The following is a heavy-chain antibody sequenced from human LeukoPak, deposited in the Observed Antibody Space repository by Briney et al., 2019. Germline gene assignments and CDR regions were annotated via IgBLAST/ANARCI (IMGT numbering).Heavy chain of an antibody. V-gene: IGHV4-39*07. D-gene: IGHD2-2*01. J-gene: IGHJ4*02. Sequence: GSIYYSGSTYYNPSLKSRVTISVDTSKNQFSLKLSSVTAADTAVYYCARVVVVPAANYYFDYWGQGTLVTVSS. CDR3: ARVVVVPAANYYFDY. CDR2: IYYSGST.